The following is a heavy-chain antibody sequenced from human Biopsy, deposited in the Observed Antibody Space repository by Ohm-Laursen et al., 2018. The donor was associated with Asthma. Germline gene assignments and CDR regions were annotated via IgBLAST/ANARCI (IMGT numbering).Heavy chain of an antibody. CDR3: STNRLWFGESPYYFDY. CDR1: GFTFSNAW. J-gene: IGHJ4*02. D-gene: IGHD3-10*01. V-gene: IGHV3-15*01. Sequence: SLRLSCAASGFTFSNAWMSWVRQAPGKGLEWLGRIRSTNEGGTTDYAAAVKGRVTISRDDSQNTLYLQMSRLTTEDTAVYFCSTNRLWFGESPYYFDYWGQGSLVTVSS. CDR2: IRSTNEGGTT.